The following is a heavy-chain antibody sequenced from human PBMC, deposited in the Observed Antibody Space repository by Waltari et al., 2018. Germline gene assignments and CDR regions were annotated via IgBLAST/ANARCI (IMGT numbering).Heavy chain of an antibody. V-gene: IGHV1-2*06. D-gene: IGHD6-19*01. J-gene: IGHJ4*02. CDR2: MNPNSGGT. Sequence: QVHLVQSGAEVKKPGASVKVSCKASGYTFTGYYMTWVRQAPGKWLEWMGRMNPNSGGTNYAQKFQGRVTMTRDTSISTAYMELGRLRSDDTAVYYCAREGWDSSGWAKDYWGQGTLVTVSS. CDR1: GYTFTGYY. CDR3: AREGWDSSGWAKDY.